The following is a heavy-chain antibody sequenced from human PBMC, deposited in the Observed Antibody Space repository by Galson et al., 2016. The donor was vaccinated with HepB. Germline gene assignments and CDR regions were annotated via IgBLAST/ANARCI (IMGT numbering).Heavy chain of an antibody. V-gene: IGHV3-33*01. J-gene: IGHJ6*04. CDR2: ILYDESNE. Sequence: SLRLSCAASGLTFSNYGMHWVRQAPGKGLEWVAGILYDESNEKYADSVKGRFTISRDNSKNTLNLQMNSLRVEDTATYYCAREEAMVQGVRMKIFAGLHYYGMDVWGKGTTVTVSS. CDR1: GLTFSNYG. D-gene: IGHD3-10*01. CDR3: AREEAMVQGVRMKIFAGLHYYGMDV.